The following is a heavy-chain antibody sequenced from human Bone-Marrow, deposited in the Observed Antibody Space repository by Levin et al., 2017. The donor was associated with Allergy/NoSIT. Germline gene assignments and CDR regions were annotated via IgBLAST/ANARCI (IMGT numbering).Heavy chain of an antibody. V-gene: IGHV3-66*01. J-gene: IGHJ3*01. CDR1: GFSVSNNY. CDR3: VREQGHSSIYSAFDL. D-gene: IGHD6-13*01. Sequence: PGGSLRLSCAASGFSVSNNYISWVRQAPGRGVLGLEWVSIMYRGGNTNYADSVKGRFTVSRDTSKNTVSLQMNSLSAEDTAVYYCVREQGHSSIYSAFDLWGQGTMVTVSS. CDR2: MYRGGNT.